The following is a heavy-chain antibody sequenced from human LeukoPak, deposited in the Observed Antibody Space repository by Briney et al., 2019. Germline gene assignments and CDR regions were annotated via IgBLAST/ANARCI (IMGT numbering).Heavy chain of an antibody. CDR2: IYYSGST. CDR1: GRSISSGGYY. J-gene: IGHJ4*02. V-gene: IGHV4-31*03. CDR3: ARDRGDGYNSNYFDY. Sequence: SQTLSLTCTVSGRSISSGGYYWSWIRQHPGTGLEWIGYIYYSGSTYYNPSLKSRVTISVDTSKNQFSLKLSSVTAADTAVYYCARDRGDGYNSNYFDYWGQGTLVTVSS. D-gene: IGHD5-24*01.